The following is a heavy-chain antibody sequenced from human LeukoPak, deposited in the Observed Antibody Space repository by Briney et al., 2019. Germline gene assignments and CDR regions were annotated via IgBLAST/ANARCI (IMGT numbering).Heavy chain of an antibody. CDR2: INQDGSEK. Sequence: PEGSLRLSCAASGFTLNYYWMSWVRQRPGKGREWVDNINQDGSEKYFVDSVKGRFTISRDNAQKSVFLQMDSLRVDDTAVYYCARWVSQYYFDYWGQGTHVTVSP. V-gene: IGHV3-7*01. CDR1: GFTLNYYW. CDR3: ARWVSQYYFDY. J-gene: IGHJ4*02. D-gene: IGHD2-21*01.